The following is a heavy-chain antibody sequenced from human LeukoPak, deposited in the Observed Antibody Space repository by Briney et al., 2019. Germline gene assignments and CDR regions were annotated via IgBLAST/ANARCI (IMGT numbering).Heavy chain of an antibody. V-gene: IGHV3-23*01. CDR2: ISGGGDGT. D-gene: IGHD6-6*01. CDR3: AKEFWYSSSSAFEH. J-gene: IGHJ4*02. CDR1: GFTFSSYS. Sequence: GGSLRLSCAASGFTFSSYSMNWVRQAPGKGLEWVSGISGGGDGTYYADSVKGRFTISRDNSKNTLHLQINSLRAEDTAIYYCAKEFWYSSSSAFEHWGQGVLVTVSS.